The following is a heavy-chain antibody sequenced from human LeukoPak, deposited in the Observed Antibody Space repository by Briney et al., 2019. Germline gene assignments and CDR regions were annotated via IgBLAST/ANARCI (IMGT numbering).Heavy chain of an antibody. V-gene: IGHV4-39*01. CDR3: ARLPIYYYGSGSYLSEFDY. D-gene: IGHD3-10*01. CDR1: GGSISSGGYY. J-gene: IGHJ4*02. Sequence: SETLSLTCTVSGGSISSGGYYWSWIRQPPGKGLEWIGSIYYSGSTYYNPSLKSRVTISVDTSKNQFSLKLSSVTAADTAVYYCARLPIYYYGSGSYLSEFDYWGQGTLVTVSS. CDR2: IYYSGST.